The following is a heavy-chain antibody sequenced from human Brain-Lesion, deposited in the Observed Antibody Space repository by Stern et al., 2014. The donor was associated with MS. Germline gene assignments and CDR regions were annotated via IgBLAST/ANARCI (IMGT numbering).Heavy chain of an antibody. CDR3: ARIFGGNFDN. CDR2: IVHSGST. CDR1: GGSISSGDYS. J-gene: IGHJ4*02. V-gene: IGHV4-30-2*01. D-gene: IGHD4-23*01. Sequence: QVQLVESGSGLVKPSQTLSLTCAVSGGSISSGDYSWSWIRQPPGKSLEWIGYIVHSGSTYYNPSLKSRASISVDRSKNQFSLKLSSVTAADTAMYYCARIFGGNFDNWGQGTLVTVSS.